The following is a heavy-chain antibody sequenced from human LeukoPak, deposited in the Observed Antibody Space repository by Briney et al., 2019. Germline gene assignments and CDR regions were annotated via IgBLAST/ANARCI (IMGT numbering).Heavy chain of an antibody. CDR1: AGSISSSSYY. J-gene: IGHJ3*02. D-gene: IGHD3-3*01. Sequence: SETLSLTCTVSAGSISSSSYYWGWIRQPPGKGLEWIGSIYYSGSTYYNPSLKSRVTISVDTSKNQFSLKLSSVTAADTAVYYCARESSDFWSGNDAFDIWGQGTMVTVSS. V-gene: IGHV4-39*07. CDR3: ARESSDFWSGNDAFDI. CDR2: IYYSGST.